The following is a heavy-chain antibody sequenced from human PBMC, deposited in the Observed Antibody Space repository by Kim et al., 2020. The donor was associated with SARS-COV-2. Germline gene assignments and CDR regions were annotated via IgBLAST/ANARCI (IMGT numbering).Heavy chain of an antibody. CDR1: GGSFSGYY. Sequence: SETLSLTCAVYGGSFSGYYWSWIRQPPGKGLEWIGEINHSGSTNYNPSLKSRVTISVDTSKNHISLMLSSVTAAETAVDYCGRDPREWSVGMDVWGQGTTVTVSS. CDR2: INHSGST. D-gene: IGHD2-8*01. V-gene: IGHV4-34*01. J-gene: IGHJ6*02. CDR3: GRDPREWSVGMDV.